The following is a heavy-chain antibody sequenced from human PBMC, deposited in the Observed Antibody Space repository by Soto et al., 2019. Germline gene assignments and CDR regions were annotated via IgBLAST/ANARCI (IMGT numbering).Heavy chain of an antibody. D-gene: IGHD6-13*01. Sequence: GGSLRLSCVASGFTFSNFAMSWVRQAPGKGLEWVSVISNTGGSTYYADSVKGRFTISRDNSKNTLYLQMNIMRAEDTAVYYCAKIKRLGAAADYYYGMDVWGQGTTVTVSS. CDR1: GFTFSNFA. CDR3: AKIKRLGAAADYYYGMDV. CDR2: ISNTGGST. V-gene: IGHV3-23*01. J-gene: IGHJ6*02.